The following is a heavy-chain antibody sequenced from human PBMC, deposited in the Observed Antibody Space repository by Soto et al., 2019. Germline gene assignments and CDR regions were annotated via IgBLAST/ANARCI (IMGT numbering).Heavy chain of an antibody. CDR2: VSYTGGA. D-gene: IGHD3-3*02. CDR1: DVSIYSTDYY. Sequence: QLQLRESGPGLVKPSETLSLTCTVSDVSIYSTDYYWGWLRQPPGKGLEWNGSVSYTGGAYYNVSLLSRTTISLDTSKNQLSLKVTSVTAADTAVYYCARSLLEQHFCGFAYWGQGALVAVSS. CDR3: ARSLLEQHFCGFAY. V-gene: IGHV4-39*01. J-gene: IGHJ4*02.